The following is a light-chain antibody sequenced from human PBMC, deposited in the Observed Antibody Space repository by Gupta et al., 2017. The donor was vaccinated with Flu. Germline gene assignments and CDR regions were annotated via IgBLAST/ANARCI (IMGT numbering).Light chain of an antibody. CDR3: SSYTSSITVV. Sequence: QSDLTQPASVAGSAGQSTTISCTGTSSDVGGYNYVSWYQQHPGKAPKLMIYEVSKRPSGVSNRFSGSKSGNTASLTISGLQDEDEADYYCSSYTSSITVVFGGGTKLTVL. J-gene: IGLJ2*01. V-gene: IGLV2-14*01. CDR2: EVS. CDR1: SSDVGGYNY.